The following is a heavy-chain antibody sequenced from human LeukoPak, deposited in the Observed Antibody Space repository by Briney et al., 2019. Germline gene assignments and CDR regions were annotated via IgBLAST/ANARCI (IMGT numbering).Heavy chain of an antibody. Sequence: PGGSLRLSCAASGFTFSSYSMNWVRQAPGKGLEWVSSISSSSSYIYYADSVKGRFTISRDNAKNSLYLQMNSLRAEDTAVYYCARDRLSGYNWFAPWGQGTLVTVSS. V-gene: IGHV3-21*01. CDR1: GFTFSSYS. D-gene: IGHD3-10*01. CDR2: ISSSSSYI. CDR3: ARDRLSGYNWFAP. J-gene: IGHJ5*02.